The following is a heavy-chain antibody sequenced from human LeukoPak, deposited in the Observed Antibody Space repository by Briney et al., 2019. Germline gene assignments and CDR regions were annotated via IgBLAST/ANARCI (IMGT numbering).Heavy chain of an antibody. D-gene: IGHD3-22*01. CDR2: IYYSGST. V-gene: IGHV4-59*02. CDR3: ATTPDYYESSGYHYFDS. J-gene: IGHJ4*02. Sequence: PSETLSLTCAVYGGSVSAYYWSWIRQPPGKGLEWIGYIYYSGSTNHNPSLKSRVTISLDTSKNQFSLKLNSVTAADTAVYYCATTPDYYESSGYHYFDSWGQGTLVTVSS. CDR1: GGSVSAYY.